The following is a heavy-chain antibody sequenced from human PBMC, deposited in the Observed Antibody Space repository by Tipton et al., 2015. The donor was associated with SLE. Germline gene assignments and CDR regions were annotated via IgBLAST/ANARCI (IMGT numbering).Heavy chain of an antibody. CDR1: GDSINSDGYY. Sequence: TLSLTCTVSGDSINSDGYYWSWIRQPPGKGLEWIGYIYYSGSTNYNPSLKSRVTISVDTSKNQFSLKLSSVTAADTAVYYCARANGFIAAEGLIGMDVWGQGTTVTVSS. CDR3: ARANGFIAAEGLIGMDV. CDR2: IYYSGST. D-gene: IGHD6-25*01. J-gene: IGHJ6*02. V-gene: IGHV4-61*08.